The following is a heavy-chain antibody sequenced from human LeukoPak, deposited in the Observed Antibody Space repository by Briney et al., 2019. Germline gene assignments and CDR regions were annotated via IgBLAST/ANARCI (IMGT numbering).Heavy chain of an antibody. CDR3: AGEGAIVVVPAALDY. D-gene: IGHD2-2*01. J-gene: IGHJ4*02. V-gene: IGHV4-4*07. CDR2: IYTSGST. CDR1: GGSISSYY. Sequence: PSETLSLTCTDSGGSISSYYWSWIRQPAGKGLEWIGRIYTSGSTNYNPSLKSRVTMSVDTSKNQFSLKLSSVTAADTAVYYCAGEGAIVVVPAALDYWGQGTLVTVSS.